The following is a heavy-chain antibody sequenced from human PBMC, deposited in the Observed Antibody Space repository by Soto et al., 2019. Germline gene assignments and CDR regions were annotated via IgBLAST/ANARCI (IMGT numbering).Heavy chain of an antibody. Sequence: EVKLVESGGGLVQPGGSLRLSCEASGFTFSNYWMYWVRQAPGQGLVWVSRINSDGSVSGYADSVKGRLTISRDNVKNTLYLQMNSLRVEDTAVYYCARGDCVGGSCYSLAGSFYYYMDVWGKGTTVTVFS. V-gene: IGHV3-74*01. D-gene: IGHD2-15*01. CDR2: INSDGSVS. J-gene: IGHJ6*03. CDR3: ARGDCVGGSCYSLAGSFYYYMDV. CDR1: GFTFSNYW.